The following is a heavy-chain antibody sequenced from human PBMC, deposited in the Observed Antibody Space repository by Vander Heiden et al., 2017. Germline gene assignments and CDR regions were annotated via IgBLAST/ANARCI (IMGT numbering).Heavy chain of an antibody. D-gene: IGHD1-20*01. V-gene: IGHV3-53*01. CDR1: GFPITAAY. J-gene: IGHJ4*02. Sequence: EVQMVESGGGLIQPGGSLRLSCSISGFPITAAYMAWVRQAPGKGLEWVSTLYGDITAYYRDSEKGRFTVSRDTSENTLYLQMNNLRADDTAVYYCARFADNHYFDYWGQGALVTVSS. CDR3: ARFADNHYFDY. CDR2: LYGDITA.